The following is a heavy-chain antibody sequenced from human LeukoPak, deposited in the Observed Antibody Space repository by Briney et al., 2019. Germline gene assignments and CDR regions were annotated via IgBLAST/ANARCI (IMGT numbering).Heavy chain of an antibody. CDR1: GGTFSSYA. V-gene: IGHV1-69*13. D-gene: IGHD3-22*01. CDR3: ATYYYDSSGYRAHLSHFDY. CDR2: IIPIFGTA. J-gene: IGHJ4*02. Sequence: ASVKVSCKASGGTFSSYAISWVRQAPGRGLEWMGGIIPIFGTANYAQKFQGRVTITADESTSTAYMELSSLRSEDTAVYYCATYYYDSSGYRAHLSHFDYWGQGTLVTVSS.